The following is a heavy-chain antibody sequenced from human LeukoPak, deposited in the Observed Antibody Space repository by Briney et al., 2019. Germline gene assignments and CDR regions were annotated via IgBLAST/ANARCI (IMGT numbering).Heavy chain of an antibody. CDR2: INYSGST. CDR3: ARYVVYGSGKYYFDY. V-gene: IGHV4-39*01. D-gene: IGHD3-10*01. Sequence: SETLSLTCTVSGDSVSSTTYYWSWIRQPPGKGLEWIASINYSGSTYYNPSLKSRVTISVDTSENQFPLKLSSVTAADTAVYYCARYVVYGSGKYYFDYWGQGTLVTVSS. J-gene: IGHJ4*02. CDR1: GDSVSSTTYY.